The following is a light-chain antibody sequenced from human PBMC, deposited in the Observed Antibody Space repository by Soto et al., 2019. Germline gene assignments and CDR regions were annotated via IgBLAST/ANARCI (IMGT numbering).Light chain of an antibody. CDR3: PQANCCPPWT. CDR1: QGISSW. Sequence: DIQMTQSPSSVSASVGDRVTITCRASQGISSWLAWYQQKPGKAPKLLIYAASSLQSEDPSSFSGSVSVTDFILTISSLQPEDFATPYGPQANCCPPWTLGQRTKVEIK. J-gene: IGKJ1*01. V-gene: IGKV1-12*01. CDR2: AAS.